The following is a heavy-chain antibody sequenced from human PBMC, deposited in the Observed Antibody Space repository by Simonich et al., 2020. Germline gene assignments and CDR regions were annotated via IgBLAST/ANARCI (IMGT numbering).Heavy chain of an antibody. J-gene: IGHJ6*03. CDR2: IKQDGSVK. CDR3: ARDGLGTAYYYYMDV. V-gene: IGHV3-7*01. CDR1: GFNFSSYL. D-gene: IGHD7-27*01. Sequence: EVQLVESGGGLVQPGGSLRLSCAASGFNFSSYLMSWVRQAPGKGLEWVANIKQDGSVKYYVESVKGRFTISRDNAKNSMYLQMNSLRAEDTAVYYCARDGLGTAYYYYMDVWGKGTTVTVSS.